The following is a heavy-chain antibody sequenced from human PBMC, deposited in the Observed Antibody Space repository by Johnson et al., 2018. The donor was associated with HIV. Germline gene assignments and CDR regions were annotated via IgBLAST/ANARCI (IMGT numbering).Heavy chain of an antibody. CDR2: ISGGST. CDR3: AKDKFMFLDNPVDAFDV. J-gene: IGHJ3*01. CDR1: GFTVSSNE. V-gene: IGHV3-38-3*01. D-gene: IGHD3/OR15-3a*01. Sequence: VQLVESRGVLLQPGGSLRLSCAASGFTVSSNEMSWVRQAPGKGLEWVSSISGGSTYYADSRKGRFTISRDNSKNTLYLQMNSLRADDTGVYYCAKDKFMFLDNPVDAFDVWGQGTMVTFSS.